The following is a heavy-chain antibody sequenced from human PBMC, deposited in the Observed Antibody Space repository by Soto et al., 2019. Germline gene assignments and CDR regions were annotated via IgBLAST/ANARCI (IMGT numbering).Heavy chain of an antibody. CDR2: IYYSGST. CDR1: GGSISSSSYY. J-gene: IGHJ4*02. CDR3: ARWLQFGYYFDY. Sequence: PSETLSLTCSVSGGSISSSSYYWGWIRQPPGKGLEWIGSIYYSGSTYYNPSLKSRVTISVDTSKNQFSLKLSSVTAADTAVYYCARWLQFGYYFDYWGQGTLVIVSS. V-gene: IGHV4-39*01. D-gene: IGHD5-12*01.